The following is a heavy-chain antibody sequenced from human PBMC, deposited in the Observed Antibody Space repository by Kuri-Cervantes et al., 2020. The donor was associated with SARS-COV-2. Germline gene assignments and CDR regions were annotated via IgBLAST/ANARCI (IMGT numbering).Heavy chain of an antibody. CDR2: IYYSGST. D-gene: IGHD6-19*01. J-gene: IGHJ4*02. Sequence: SQTLSLTCAVYGGSFSGYYWGWIRQPPGKGLEWIGSIYYSGSTYYNPSLKSRVTISVDTSKNQFSLKLSSVTAADTAVYYCARHAQQWLVRYFDYWGQGTLVTVSS. CDR1: GGSFSGYY. V-gene: IGHV4-39*01. CDR3: ARHAQQWLVRYFDY.